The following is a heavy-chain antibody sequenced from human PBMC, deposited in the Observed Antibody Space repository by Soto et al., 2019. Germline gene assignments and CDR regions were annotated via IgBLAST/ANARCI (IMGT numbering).Heavy chain of an antibody. Sequence: GGSLSLSCAASGFPFRSYSMSWVRQAPGKGLEWVAAIRSNTAVTHYADSMRDRFTISRVNSANTIFLQMNSLRVEDSAVYFCAKASDGGWPYYFDSWGQGALVTVSS. CDR3: AKASDGGWPYYFDS. D-gene: IGHD2-15*01. J-gene: IGHJ4*02. CDR2: IRSNTAVT. V-gene: IGHV3-23*01. CDR1: GFPFRSYS.